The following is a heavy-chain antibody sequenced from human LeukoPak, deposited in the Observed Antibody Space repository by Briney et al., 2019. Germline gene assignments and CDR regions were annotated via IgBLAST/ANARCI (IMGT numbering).Heavy chain of an antibody. V-gene: IGHV3-23*01. CDR2: VSGSGGST. J-gene: IGHJ4*02. Sequence: GGSLRLSCAASGFTFSSYVLSWVRQAPGKGLEWVSAVSGSGGSTYYADSVKGRFTISRDNSKNTLYMQMNSLRAEDTAVYYCAKSHDSSGSDYWGQGTLVTVSS. D-gene: IGHD3-22*01. CDR1: GFTFSSYV. CDR3: AKSHDSSGSDY.